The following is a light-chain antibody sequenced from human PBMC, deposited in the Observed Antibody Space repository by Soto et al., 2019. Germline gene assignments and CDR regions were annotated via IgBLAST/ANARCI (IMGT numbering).Light chain of an antibody. CDR1: QSISSW. Sequence: DNKMTQSPSTLSASVGDRVTITCRASQSISSWLAWYQQKPGKAPKLLIYKASSLESGVPSRFSGSGSGTEFTLIISSLQPDDFATYYCQHLWTFGQGTKVDIK. CDR3: QHLWT. J-gene: IGKJ1*01. CDR2: KAS. V-gene: IGKV1-5*03.